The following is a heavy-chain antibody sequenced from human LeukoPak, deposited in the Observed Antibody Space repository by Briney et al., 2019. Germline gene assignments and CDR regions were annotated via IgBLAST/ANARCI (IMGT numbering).Heavy chain of an antibody. D-gene: IGHD6-19*01. CDR2: ISSSSSYI. V-gene: IGHV3-21*01. J-gene: IGHJ3*02. Sequence: GGSLRPSCGASGFTFSTYSMNWVRQAPGKGLEWVSSISSSSSYIYYADSVKGRFTISRDNAKNSLYLQMNSLRAEDTAVYYCARAVAGTGAFDIWGQGTMVTVSS. CDR1: GFTFSTYS. CDR3: ARAVAGTGAFDI.